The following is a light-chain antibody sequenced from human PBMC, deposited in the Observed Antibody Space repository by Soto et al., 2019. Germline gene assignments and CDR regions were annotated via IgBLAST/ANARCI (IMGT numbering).Light chain of an antibody. V-gene: IGKV3D-15*01. CDR3: QQSYNSPQT. J-gene: IGKJ1*01. Sequence: EIVMTQSPATLSVSPGETTRLSCRASQSINSDVAWYQQKVGQTPRLLIHGASTRATGIAARFSGSGSGTEFTLTISSLQPEDFATYSCQQSYNSPQTFGQGTKVDI. CDR2: GAS. CDR1: QSINSD.